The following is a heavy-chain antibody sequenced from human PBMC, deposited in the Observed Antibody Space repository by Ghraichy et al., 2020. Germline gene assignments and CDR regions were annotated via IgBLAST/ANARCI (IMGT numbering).Heavy chain of an antibody. CDR1: GGSFSSYY. CDR2: INHSGST. V-gene: IGHV4-34*01. D-gene: IGHD3-3*01. Sequence: GSLRLSCAVYGGSFSSYYWSWIRQPPGKGLEWIGEINHSGSTNYNPSLKSRVTISVDTSKNQFSLKLNSVTAADTAVYYCARGSRLRFLEWFSGPFDYWGQGTLVTVSS. CDR3: ARGSRLRFLEWFSGPFDY. J-gene: IGHJ4*02.